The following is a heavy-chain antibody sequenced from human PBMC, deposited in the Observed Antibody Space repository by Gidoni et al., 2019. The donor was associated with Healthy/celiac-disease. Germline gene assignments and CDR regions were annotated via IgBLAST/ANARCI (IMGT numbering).Heavy chain of an antibody. CDR3: AKSGRADIVVVPAVVIGVD. J-gene: IGHJ4*02. CDR1: GFTFSSYA. V-gene: IGHV3-23*01. Sequence: EVQLLESAGGLVQPGGSLRISCADSGFTFSSYAMSWVRQAPGKGLEWVSAISGSGGSTYYADSVKGRFTISRDNSKNTLYLQMNSLRAEDTAVYYCAKSGRADIVVVPAVVIGVDWGQGTLVTVSS. D-gene: IGHD2-2*01. CDR2: ISGSGGST.